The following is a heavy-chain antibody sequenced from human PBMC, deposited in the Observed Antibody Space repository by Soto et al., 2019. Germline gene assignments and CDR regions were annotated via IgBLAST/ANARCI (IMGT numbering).Heavy chain of an antibody. Sequence: VQLVESGGGVVQPGRSLRLSCAASGFTFSDYAMHWVRQAPGKGLEWVAVVSHDGRNRHYADSVKGRFTIPRDSSKNTVSLEMTSLRAEDTAVYYCAKGGRQWLVTSDFNYWGQGALVTVSS. V-gene: IGHV3-30*18. D-gene: IGHD6-19*01. CDR1: GFTFSDYA. CDR3: AKGGRQWLVTSDFNY. CDR2: VSHDGRNR. J-gene: IGHJ4*02.